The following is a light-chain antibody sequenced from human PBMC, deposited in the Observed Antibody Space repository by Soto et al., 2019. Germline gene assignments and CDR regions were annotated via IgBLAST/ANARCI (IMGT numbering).Light chain of an antibody. CDR1: RSIINW. V-gene: IGKV1-5*03. Sequence: IQLTQSPSTLSASVVDRVTITCRASRSIINWLAWYQQKSGKGPKLLIYKASNLQTGVPSRFSGSGYGTEFTLTISSLQPDDVATYYCQQYSDHWTFGQGTKVDIK. CDR3: QQYSDHWT. J-gene: IGKJ1*01. CDR2: KAS.